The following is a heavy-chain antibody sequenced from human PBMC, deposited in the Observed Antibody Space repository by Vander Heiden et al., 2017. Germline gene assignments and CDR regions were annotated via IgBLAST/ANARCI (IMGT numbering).Heavy chain of an antibody. J-gene: IGHJ4*02. CDR3: AKKDYYDSSGPPRY. Sequence: EVQLLESGGGLVQPGGSLRLSCAASGFTFSSYARSWVRQAPGKGLEWVSAISGSGGTTYYADSVKGRFTISRDNSKNTLYLQMNSLRAEDTAVYYCAKKDYYDSSGPPRYWGQGTLVTVSS. CDR1: GFTFSSYA. D-gene: IGHD3-22*01. CDR2: ISGSGGTT. V-gene: IGHV3-23*01.